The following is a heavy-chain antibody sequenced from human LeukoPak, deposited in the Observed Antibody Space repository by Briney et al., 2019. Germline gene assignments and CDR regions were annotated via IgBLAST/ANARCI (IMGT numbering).Heavy chain of an antibody. J-gene: IGHJ4*02. V-gene: IGHV3-53*01. CDR2: IYSGDNT. D-gene: IGHD3-10*01. Sequence: PGGSLRLSCAASGVTVSSNYMSWVRQAPGKGLEWVSVIYSGDNTYYADSVKGRFTISRDNSKNTLYLQMNSLRAEDTAVYYCVRESSGSYFAYWGQGTLVTVSS. CDR3: VRESSGSYFAY. CDR1: GVTVSSNY.